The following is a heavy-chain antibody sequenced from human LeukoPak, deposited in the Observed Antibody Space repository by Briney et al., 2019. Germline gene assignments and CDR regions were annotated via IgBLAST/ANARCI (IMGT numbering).Heavy chain of an antibody. V-gene: IGHV3-23*01. J-gene: IGHJ6*03. D-gene: IGHD2-2*01. CDR3: ASCTSCLNLYYYYYMDA. Sequence: GGSLRLSCAASGFTFSSYAMSWVRQARGKGLEWVSAISGSGGSTYYADSVKGRFTISRDNSKNTLYLQMNSLRAEDTAVYYCASCTSCLNLYYYYYMDAWGKGTTVTVSS. CDR1: GFTFSSYA. CDR2: ISGSGGST.